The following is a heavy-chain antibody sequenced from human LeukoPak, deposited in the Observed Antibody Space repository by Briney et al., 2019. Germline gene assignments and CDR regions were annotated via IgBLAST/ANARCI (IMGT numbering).Heavy chain of an antibody. D-gene: IGHD3-10*02. V-gene: IGHV1-2*04. J-gene: IGHJ4*02. CDR2: INPNSGGT. Sequence: ASVKVSCKASGYTFTGYYMHWVRQAPGQGLERMGWINPNSGGTNYAQKFQGWVTMTRDTSISTAYMELSRLRSDDTAVYYCARASLLYSEDYFDYWGQGTLVTVSS. CDR3: ARASLLYSEDYFDY. CDR1: GYTFTGYY.